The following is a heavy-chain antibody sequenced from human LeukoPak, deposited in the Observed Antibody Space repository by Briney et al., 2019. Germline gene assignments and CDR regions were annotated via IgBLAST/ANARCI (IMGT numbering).Heavy chain of an antibody. CDR2: IYTSGST. CDR1: GGSISSGSYY. V-gene: IGHV4-61*02. D-gene: IGHD2-2*03. Sequence: SEALSLTCTVSGGSISSGSYYWSWIRQPAGKGLEWIGRIYTSGSTNYNPSLKSRVTISVDTSKNQFSLKLSSVTAADTAVYYCAREGSLDIVVVPAAMSYYYYMDVWGKGTTVTVSS. J-gene: IGHJ6*03. CDR3: AREGSLDIVVVPAAMSYYYYMDV.